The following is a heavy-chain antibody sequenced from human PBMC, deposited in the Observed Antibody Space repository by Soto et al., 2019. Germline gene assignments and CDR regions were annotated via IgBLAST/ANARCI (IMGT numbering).Heavy chain of an antibody. Sequence: ASVKVSCKSSGYTFTSYAMHWVRQAPGQRLEWMGWINAGNGNTKYSQKFQGRVTITRDTSASTAYMELSSLRSEDTAVYYCARSQELRVYYYYYGMGVWGQGTTVTVSS. V-gene: IGHV1-3*01. J-gene: IGHJ6*02. CDR2: INAGNGNT. D-gene: IGHD1-7*01. CDR3: ARSQELRVYYYYYGMGV. CDR1: GYTFTSYA.